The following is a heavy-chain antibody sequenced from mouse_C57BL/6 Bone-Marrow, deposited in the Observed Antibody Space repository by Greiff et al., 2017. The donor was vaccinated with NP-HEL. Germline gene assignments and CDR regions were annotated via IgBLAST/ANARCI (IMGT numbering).Heavy chain of an antibody. CDR2: INPNNGGT. V-gene: IGHV1-18*01. CDR1: GYTFTDYN. D-gene: IGHD2-2*01. CDR3: ARGGLWLRRAWFAY. J-gene: IGHJ3*01. Sequence: EVQLQQSGPELVKPGASVKIPCKASGYTFTDYNMDWVKQSHGKSLEWIGDINPNNGGTIYNQKFKGKATLTVDKSSSTAYMELRSLTSEDTAVYYCARGGLWLRRAWFAYWGQGTLVTVSA.